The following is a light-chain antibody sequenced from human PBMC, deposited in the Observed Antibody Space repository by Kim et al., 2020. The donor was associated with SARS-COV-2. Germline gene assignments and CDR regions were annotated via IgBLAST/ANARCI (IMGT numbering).Light chain of an antibody. V-gene: IGKV1-5*03. CDR2: KAS. CDR3: QQYNSLWT. CDR1: QNSGSL. Sequence: SASVGDRVNITCRASQNSGSLLAWYQQKPGKAPKLLIYKASTLENGVPSRFSGSGSGTEFTLTISSLQPDDFASYYCQQYNSLWTFGQGTKVDIK. J-gene: IGKJ1*01.